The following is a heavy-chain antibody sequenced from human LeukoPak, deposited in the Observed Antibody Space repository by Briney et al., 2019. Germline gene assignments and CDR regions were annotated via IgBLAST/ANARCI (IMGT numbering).Heavy chain of an antibody. D-gene: IGHD2-21*01. Sequence: GGSLRLSCAASGFTFSSYGMHWVRQAPGKGLEWVAVIWYDGSNKYYADSVKGRFTISRDNSKNTLYLQMNSLKTEDTAVYYCTTDGTSDGLWYWGQGTLAIVSS. CDR2: IWYDGSNK. CDR3: TTDGTSDGLWY. J-gene: IGHJ4*02. CDR1: GFTFSSYG. V-gene: IGHV3-33*01.